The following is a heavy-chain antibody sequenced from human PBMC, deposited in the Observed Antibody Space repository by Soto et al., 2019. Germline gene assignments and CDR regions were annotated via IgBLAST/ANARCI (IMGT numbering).Heavy chain of an antibody. J-gene: IGHJ4*02. CDR1: GGTFSSYG. D-gene: IGHD4-17*01. CDR2: IIPVFGAP. Sequence: SVKVSCKASGGTFSSYGISWVRQAPGQGLEWMGGIIPVFGAPNYAQKFQGRVRLTADESTSTAYMELSSLRSEDTAVYFCARDRHGVTPFLDSWGQGALVTVSS. CDR3: ARDRHGVTPFLDS. V-gene: IGHV1-69*13.